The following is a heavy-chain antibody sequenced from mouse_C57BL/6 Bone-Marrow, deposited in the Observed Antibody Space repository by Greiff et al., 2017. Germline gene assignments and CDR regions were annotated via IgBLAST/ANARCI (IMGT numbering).Heavy chain of an antibody. J-gene: IGHJ2*01. CDR2: ISYDGSN. V-gene: IGHV3-6*01. CDR1: GYSITSGYY. Sequence: EVKLMESGPGLVKPSQSLSLTCSVTGYSITSGYYWNWIRQFPGNKLEWMGYISYDGSNNYNPSLKNRISITRDTSKNQFFLKLNSVTTEDTATYYCATDYAYYFDYWGQGTTLTVSS. D-gene: IGHD2-4*01. CDR3: ATDYAYYFDY.